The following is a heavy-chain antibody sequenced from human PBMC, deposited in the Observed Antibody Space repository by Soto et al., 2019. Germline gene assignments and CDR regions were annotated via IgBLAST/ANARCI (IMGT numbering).Heavy chain of an antibody. CDR1: GFTFSDFA. Sequence: EVQVLESGGGLVQPGGSLRLSCAATGFTFSDFAMSWVRLAPGKGLEWVSRIYGGGNGPHYADSVKGRVTISRDNSKNTLYLQMICLRADDTALYYCAKMEGMDPWAYSFDYWGQGTLVTVSS. D-gene: IGHD2-2*03. CDR3: AKMEGMDPWAYSFDY. V-gene: IGHV3-23*01. J-gene: IGHJ4*02. CDR2: IYGGGNGP.